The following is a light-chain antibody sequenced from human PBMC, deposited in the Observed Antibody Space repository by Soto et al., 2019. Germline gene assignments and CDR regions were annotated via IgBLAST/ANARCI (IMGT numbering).Light chain of an antibody. CDR2: DDR. V-gene: IGLV3-21*02. J-gene: IGLJ3*02. CDR3: QVWDSSSDHPV. Sequence: SYELTQPPSVSVAPGQTARITCGGDNIGSKGVHWYQQKPGRAPVLVVYDDRDRPSGIPERFSGSNSGNTATLTISRVEAGDEADYYCQVWDSSSDHPVFGGGTKLTVL. CDR1: NIGSKG.